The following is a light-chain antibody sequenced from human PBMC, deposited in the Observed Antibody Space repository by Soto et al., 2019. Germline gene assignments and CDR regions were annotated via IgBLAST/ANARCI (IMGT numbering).Light chain of an antibody. CDR3: QQYNSYSEA. CDR1: QNIDTW. J-gene: IGKJ1*01. CDR2: DVS. V-gene: IGKV1-5*01. Sequence: DIQMTQSPSTLSASVGDRVTITCRASQNIDTWLAWYQQKPGKAPKLLIYDVSSLESGVPSRFSGSGSGTEFTLTISSLQPDDFATYYCQQYNSYSEAFGQGTKVDIK.